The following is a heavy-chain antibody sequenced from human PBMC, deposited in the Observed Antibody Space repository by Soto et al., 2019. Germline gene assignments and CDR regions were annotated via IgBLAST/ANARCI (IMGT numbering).Heavy chain of an antibody. CDR3: ARVVTDGPTTENLGGFDY. CDR1: GGSISSGGYY. Sequence: QVQLQESGPGLVKPSQTLSLTCTVSGGSISSGGYYWSWIRQHPGKGLEWIGYIYYSGSTYYNPSLKSRVTISVDTSKNQFSLKLSSVTAADTAVYYCARVVTDGPTTENLGGFDYWGQGTLVTVSS. D-gene: IGHD3-16*01. CDR2: IYYSGST. V-gene: IGHV4-31*03. J-gene: IGHJ4*02.